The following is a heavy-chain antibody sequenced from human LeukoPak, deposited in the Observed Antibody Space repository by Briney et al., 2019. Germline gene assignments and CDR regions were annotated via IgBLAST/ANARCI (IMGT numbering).Heavy chain of an antibody. CDR3: ARGGKVGATYYFDY. CDR1: GFTFSNFG. D-gene: IGHD1-26*01. J-gene: IGHJ4*02. CDR2: IRSDEIDK. Sequence: GGSLRLSCAASGFTFSNFGMHWVRQAPGKGLEWLAFIRSDEIDKYNADSVKGRFTISRDNAKNSLYLQMNSLRAEDTAVYYCARGGKVGATYYFDYWGQGTLVTVSS. V-gene: IGHV3-30*02.